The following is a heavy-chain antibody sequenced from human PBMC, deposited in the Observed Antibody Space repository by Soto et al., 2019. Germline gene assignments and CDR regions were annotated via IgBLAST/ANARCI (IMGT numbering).Heavy chain of an antibody. J-gene: IGHJ4*02. CDR1: GFTFSNYG. D-gene: IGHD3-16*02. V-gene: IGHV3-33*01. Sequence: QVQLVESGGGVVQPGRSLRLSCAASGFTFSNYGMHWVRQAPGKGLEWVAIIWYDGSNKHYADSVKGRFTISRDNSKNTLSLKMNSLRAEDTAVYYCARDGGDDHLWGSYPDYWGQGTLVTVSS. CDR3: ARDGGDDHLWGSYPDY. CDR2: IWYDGSNK.